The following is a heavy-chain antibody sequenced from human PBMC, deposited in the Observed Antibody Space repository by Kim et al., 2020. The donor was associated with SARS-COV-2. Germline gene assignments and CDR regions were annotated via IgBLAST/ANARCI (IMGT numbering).Heavy chain of an antibody. D-gene: IGHD2-2*01. V-gene: IGHV1-46*01. CDR2: INPSGGST. CDR3: ARWFYAVPAAIHYYYGMDV. CDR1: GYTFTSYY. Sequence: ASVKVSCKASGYTFTSYYMHWVRQAPGQGLEWMGIINPSGGSTSYAQKFQGRVTMTRDTSTSTVYMELSSLRSEDTAVYYCARWFYAVPAAIHYYYGMDVWGQGTTVTVSS. J-gene: IGHJ6*02.